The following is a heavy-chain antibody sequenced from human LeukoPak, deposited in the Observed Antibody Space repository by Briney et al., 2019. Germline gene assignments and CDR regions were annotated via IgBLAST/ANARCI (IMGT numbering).Heavy chain of an antibody. CDR1: GGSISSYY. J-gene: IGHJ4*02. CDR3: ARHRLNFDY. V-gene: IGHV4-59*08. D-gene: IGHD6-6*01. Sequence: PSETLSLTFTVSGGSISSYYWSWIRQPPGKGLEWLGYIYYIGITKYNPSLRSRVTISLDTSKNQFSLTLTSVTAADTAVYYCARHRLNFDYWGQGTLVTVSS. CDR2: IYYIGIT.